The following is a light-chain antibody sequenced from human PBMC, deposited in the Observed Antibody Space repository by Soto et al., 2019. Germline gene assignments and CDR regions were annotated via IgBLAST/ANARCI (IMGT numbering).Light chain of an antibody. CDR2: EVS. Sequence: QSALTHPASVSRSPGQSITISFTGTISYVGVYNYVSCYQQHPVKAPKLMIYEVSNRPSRVSNRFSGSKSGNTSSLNISGLKAEDEADYYCSSSTRSSTSYVFGTRTKVSVL. J-gene: IGLJ1*01. CDR3: SSSTRSSTSYV. V-gene: IGLV2-14*01. CDR1: ISYVGVYNY.